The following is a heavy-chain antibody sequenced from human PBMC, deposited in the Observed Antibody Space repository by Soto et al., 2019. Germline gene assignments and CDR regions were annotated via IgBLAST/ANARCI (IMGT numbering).Heavy chain of an antibody. Sequence: SETLSLTCNVSCCSVSSGSYFWSWIRQPPGKGLEWIGYIYNSGNTKYNPSLKSRVTISADTSKNQFSLKLSSVTAADTAVYYCAREGRVATFDYWGQGSLVTVS. CDR3: AREGRVATFDY. CDR2: IYNSGNT. CDR1: CCSVSSGSYF. D-gene: IGHD5-12*01. V-gene: IGHV4-61*01. J-gene: IGHJ4*02.